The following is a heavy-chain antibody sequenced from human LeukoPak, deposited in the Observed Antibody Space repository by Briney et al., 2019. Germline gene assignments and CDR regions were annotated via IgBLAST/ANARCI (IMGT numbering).Heavy chain of an antibody. Sequence: PGGSLRLSCAASGFTFSNAWMSWVRQAPGKGLEWVGRIKSKTDGGATDYAAPVKGRFTISRDDSQNMLYLQMNSLKTEDTAMYYCTTRVTGDFGSYFDCWGQGTLVTVPS. D-gene: IGHD7-27*01. CDR2: IKSKTDGGAT. CDR1: GFTFSNAW. CDR3: TTRVTGDFGSYFDC. J-gene: IGHJ4*02. V-gene: IGHV3-15*01.